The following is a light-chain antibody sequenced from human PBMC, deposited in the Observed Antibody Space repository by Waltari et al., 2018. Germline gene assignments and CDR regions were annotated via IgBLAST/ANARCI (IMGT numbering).Light chain of an antibody. J-gene: IGKJ5*01. CDR2: AAS. CDR3: QQSYSTPIT. CDR1: QSISSY. Sequence: DIQMTQSPSSLSASVGDRVTITCRASQSISSYFNWYQQKPGKAPKLLIYAASSLQSGVPSRFSGSGSGTDYTLTNSSLQPEDFATCYCQQSYSTPITFGQGTRLEIK. V-gene: IGKV1-39*01.